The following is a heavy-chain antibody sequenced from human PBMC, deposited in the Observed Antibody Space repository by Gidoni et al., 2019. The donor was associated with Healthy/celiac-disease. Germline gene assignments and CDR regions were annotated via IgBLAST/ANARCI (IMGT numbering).Heavy chain of an antibody. J-gene: IGHJ4*02. CDR2: INHSGST. Sequence: QVQLQQWGAGLLKPSETLSLTCAVYGGSFSGYYWSWIRQPPGKGLEWIGEINHSGSTNYNPSLKSRVTISVDTSKNQFSLKLSSVTAADTAVYYCARGLYGDYPYFDWGQGTLVTVSS. V-gene: IGHV4-34*01. CDR1: GGSFSGYY. CDR3: ARGLYGDYPYFD. D-gene: IGHD4-17*01.